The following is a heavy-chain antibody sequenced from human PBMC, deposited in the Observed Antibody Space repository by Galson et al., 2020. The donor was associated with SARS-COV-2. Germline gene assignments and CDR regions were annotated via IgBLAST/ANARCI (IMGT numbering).Heavy chain of an antibody. J-gene: IGHJ6*03. CDR3: ARDRGDLYYVDV. CDR1: GFNFSSYG. Sequence: SLSLSCAASGFNFSSYGMHWVRQAPGKGLEWVAVICYDGSNKYYADSVKGRFTISRDNSKNTLYLQMNSLRAEDTAVYYCARDRGDLYYVDVGGKGTTVTVSS. CDR2: ICYDGSNK. V-gene: IGHV3-33*01. D-gene: IGHD4-17*01.